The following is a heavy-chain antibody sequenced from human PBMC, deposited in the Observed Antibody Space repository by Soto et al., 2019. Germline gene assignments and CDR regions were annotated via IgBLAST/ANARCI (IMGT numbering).Heavy chain of an antibody. CDR2: IYYSGST. Sequence: QLQLQESGPGLVKPSETLSLTCTVSGGSISSSSYYWGWIRQPPGKGLEWIGSIYYSGSTYYNPSLKSRVTISVDTSKNQFSLKLSSVTAADTAVYYCASSITIFGVVIPAGTLGVWGKGTTVTVSS. CDR1: GGSISSSSYY. J-gene: IGHJ6*04. V-gene: IGHV4-39*01. D-gene: IGHD3-3*01. CDR3: ASSITIFGVVIPAGTLGV.